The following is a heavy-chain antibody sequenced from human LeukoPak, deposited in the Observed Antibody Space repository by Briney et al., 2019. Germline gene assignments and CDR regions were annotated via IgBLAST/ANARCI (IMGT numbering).Heavy chain of an antibody. D-gene: IGHD2-21*01. J-gene: IGHJ5*01. V-gene: IGHV4-59*12. Sequence: PSETLSLTCTVSGRSISSYYWSWIRQPPGKGLEWIGYIYYSGSTNYNPSLKSRVTISVDTSKNQFSLKLNSVTDADTAVYYCARDNSGGDHWLDSWGQGTLVTVTS. CDR2: IYYSGST. CDR1: GRSISSYY. CDR3: ARDNSGGDHWLDS.